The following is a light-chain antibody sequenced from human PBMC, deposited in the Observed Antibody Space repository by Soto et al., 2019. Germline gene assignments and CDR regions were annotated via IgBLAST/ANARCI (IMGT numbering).Light chain of an antibody. CDR3: QQYSNWPQT. J-gene: IGKJ1*01. Sequence: EITMTQSPVILSVSPGERATLSCRASQSVSSDLAWYQQKPGQAPRLLIYAASSRATGVPGRFGGSGSGTEFTLTISSLQSGDFAVYFWQQYSNWPQTFGQGTTVEI. CDR2: AAS. V-gene: IGKV3-15*01. CDR1: QSVSSD.